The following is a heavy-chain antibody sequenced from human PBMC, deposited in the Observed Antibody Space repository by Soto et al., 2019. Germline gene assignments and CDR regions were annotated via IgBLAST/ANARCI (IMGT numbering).Heavy chain of an antibody. CDR2: IYYSGST. CDR1: GGSISSGGYY. Sequence: TLSLTCTVSGGSISSGGYYWSWIRQHPGKGLEWIGYIYYSGSTYYNPSLKSRVTISVDTSKNQFSLKLSSVTAADTAAYYCARAKKGIAAAENWFDPWGQGTLVTVSS. CDR3: ARAKKGIAAAENWFDP. V-gene: IGHV4-31*03. D-gene: IGHD6-13*01. J-gene: IGHJ5*02.